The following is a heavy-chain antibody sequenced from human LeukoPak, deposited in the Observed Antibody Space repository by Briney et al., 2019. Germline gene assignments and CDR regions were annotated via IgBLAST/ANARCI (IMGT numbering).Heavy chain of an antibody. D-gene: IGHD4-23*01. CDR3: ANNNGNSDFDS. CDR1: GVFISNNNW. J-gene: IGHJ4*02. CDR2: ISRSGST. Sequence: SETLSLTCAVSGVFISNNNWWTWVRRPPGKGLEWIGEISRSGSTNYNPSLKNRVIISIDKSKNQFSLKLNSMTAADTAVYYCANNNGNSDFDSWGQGTLVTVSS. V-gene: IGHV4-4*02.